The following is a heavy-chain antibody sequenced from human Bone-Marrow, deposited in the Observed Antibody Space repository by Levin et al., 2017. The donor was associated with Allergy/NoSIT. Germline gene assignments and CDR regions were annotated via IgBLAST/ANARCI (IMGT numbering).Heavy chain of an antibody. CDR1: GYTFTGYY. CDR3: ARSEFWGGYYFYYYDYGMDG. V-gene: IGHV1-2*02. CDR2: INPNSGGT. D-gene: IGHD3-3*01. J-gene: IGHJ6*02. Sequence: GESLKISCKASGYTFTGYYMHWVRQAPGQGLEWMGWINPNSGGTNYAQKFQGRVTMTRDTSISTAYMELSRLRSDDTAVYFCARSEFWGGYYFYYYDYGMDGWGQGTTVTVSS.